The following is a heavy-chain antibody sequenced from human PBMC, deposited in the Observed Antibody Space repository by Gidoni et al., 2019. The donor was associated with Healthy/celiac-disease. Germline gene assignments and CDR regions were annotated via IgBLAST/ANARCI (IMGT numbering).Heavy chain of an antibody. D-gene: IGHD6-13*01. CDR1: GGSVSSGSYY. V-gene: IGHV4-61*01. CDR2: IYYSGST. CDR3: ARAPSIEQQLVLTFYYYGMDV. Sequence: QVQLQQSGPGLVKPSETLSLTCTVSGGSVSSGSYYWSWIRQPPGKGLEWIGYIYYSGSTNYNPSLKSRVTISVDTSKNQFSLKLSSVTAADTAVYYCARAPSIEQQLVLTFYYYGMDVWGQGTTVTVSS. J-gene: IGHJ6*02.